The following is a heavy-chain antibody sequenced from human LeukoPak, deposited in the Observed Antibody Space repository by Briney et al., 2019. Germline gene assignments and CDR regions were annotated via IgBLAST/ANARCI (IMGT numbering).Heavy chain of an antibody. CDR1: GYTFSSNA. J-gene: IGHJ6*03. Sequence: ASVKVSCKASGYTFSSNAMNWVRQAPGQGLEWMGWINTNTGNPTYAQGFTGRFVFSLDTSVSTAYLQISSLKAEDTAVYYCARWGEGVVPAASLIFYYYYYMDVWGKGTTVTVSS. CDR2: INTNTGNP. D-gene: IGHD2-2*01. CDR3: ARWGEGVVPAASLIFYYYYYMDV. V-gene: IGHV7-4-1*02.